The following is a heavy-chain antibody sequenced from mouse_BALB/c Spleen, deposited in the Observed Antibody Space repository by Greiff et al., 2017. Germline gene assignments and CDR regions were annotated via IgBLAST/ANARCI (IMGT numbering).Heavy chain of an antibody. CDR1: GFTFSSYA. CDR2: ISSGGST. CDR3: ARGGHYYGSSYYFDY. J-gene: IGHJ2*01. V-gene: IGHV5-6-5*01. D-gene: IGHD1-1*01. Sequence: EVKLVESGGGLVKPGGSLKLSCAASGFTFSSYAMSWVRQTPEKRLEWVASISSGGSTYYPDSVKGRFTISRDNARNILYLQMSSLRSEDTAMYYCARGGHYYGSSYYFDYWGQGTTLTVSS.